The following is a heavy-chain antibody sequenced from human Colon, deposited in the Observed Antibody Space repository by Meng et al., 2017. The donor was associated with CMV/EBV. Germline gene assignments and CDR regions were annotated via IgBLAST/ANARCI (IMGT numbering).Heavy chain of an antibody. J-gene: IGHJ4*02. V-gene: IGHV3-11*01. CDR1: GFDFSDYY. CDR3: VGSRVRYIFDH. D-gene: IGHD1-1*01. Sequence: GESLKISCAASGFDFSDYYMIWVRQAPGKGLEWISYISTSGTPIYYADSVKGRFTISRDNARASLFLQMNSLTAEDTGVYYCVGSRVRYIFDHWGQGTLVTVSS. CDR2: ISTSGTPI.